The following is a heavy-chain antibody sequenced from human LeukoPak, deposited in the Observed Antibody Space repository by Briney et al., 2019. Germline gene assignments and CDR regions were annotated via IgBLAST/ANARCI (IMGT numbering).Heavy chain of an antibody. J-gene: IGHJ2*01. D-gene: IGHD1-26*01. CDR3: ARDRYSGSYLDWYFDL. V-gene: IGHV6-1*01. CDR2: TYYRSKWYN. CDR1: GDSVSSNSAA. Sequence: SQTLSLTCAISGDSVSSNSAAWNWIRQSPSRGREWLGRTYYRSKWYNDYAVSVKSRITINPDTSKNQFSLQLNSVTPEDTAVYYCARDRYSGSYLDWYFDLWGRGTLVTVSS.